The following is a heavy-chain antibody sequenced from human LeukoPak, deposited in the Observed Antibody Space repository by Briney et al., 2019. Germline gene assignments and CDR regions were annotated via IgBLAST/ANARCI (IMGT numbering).Heavy chain of an antibody. CDR3: ARTRYSSDRYFFDY. J-gene: IGHJ4*02. V-gene: IGHV4-4*07. D-gene: IGHD6-19*01. Sequence: SETLSLTCTVSGGSISGYYWSWIRQPADKGLEWIGRIYTTGSTNYNPSLKSRVTMSVDTSKNQFSLRLTSVTAADTAVYYCARTRYSSDRYFFDYWGQGTLVTVSS. CDR1: GGSISGYY. CDR2: IYTTGST.